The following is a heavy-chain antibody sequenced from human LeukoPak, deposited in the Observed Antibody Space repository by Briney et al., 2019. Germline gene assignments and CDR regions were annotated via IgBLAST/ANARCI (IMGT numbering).Heavy chain of an antibody. CDR2: INHSGST. J-gene: IGHJ4*02. V-gene: IGHV4-34*01. Sequence: SETLSLTCAVYGGSFSGYYWSWIRQPPGKGLEWIGEINHSGSTNYNPSLKSRVTISVDTSKNQFSLKLSSVTAAHTAVYYCARSRGSYDSSGYPSYWGQGTLVTVSS. CDR3: ARSRGSYDSSGYPSY. CDR1: GGSFSGYY. D-gene: IGHD3-22*01.